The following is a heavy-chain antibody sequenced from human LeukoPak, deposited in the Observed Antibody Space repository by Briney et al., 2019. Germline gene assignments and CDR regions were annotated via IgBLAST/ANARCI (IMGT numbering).Heavy chain of an antibody. V-gene: IGHV3-53*01. D-gene: IGHD3-16*01. CDR2: MYVGGRT. CDR3: AREGHLGKYFDL. J-gene: IGHJ2*01. CDR1: GFTFSSSG. Sequence: GGSLRLSCAASGFTFSSSGMSWVRQAPGKGLDWVSVMYVGGRTFYADSVQGRFTISRDNSKNTLYLQMNSLRVEDTAVYYCAREGHLGKYFDLWGRGTQVTVSS.